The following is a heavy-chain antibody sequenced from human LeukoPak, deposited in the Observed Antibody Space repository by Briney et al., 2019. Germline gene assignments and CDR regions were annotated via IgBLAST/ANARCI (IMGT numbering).Heavy chain of an antibody. V-gene: IGHV4-59*08. J-gene: IGHJ3*02. CDR1: GDTISSYY. CDR2: IYYSGST. D-gene: IGHD6-6*01. Sequence: PSETLSLTCTASGDTISSYYWNWIRQPPGKGLEWIGYIYYSGSTNYNPSLKSRVTILVDTSNNQFSLRLSSVTAADKSVYYCATEYCSSSGRRAFDIWGQGTMVTVSS. CDR3: ATEYCSSSGRRAFDI.